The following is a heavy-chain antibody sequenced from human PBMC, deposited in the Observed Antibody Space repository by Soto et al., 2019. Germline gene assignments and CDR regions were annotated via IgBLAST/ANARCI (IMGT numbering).Heavy chain of an antibody. J-gene: IGHJ6*02. D-gene: IGHD6-13*01. CDR3: ALDQGIATFTVYSLCSYGTDA. CDR2: ISTDNGNT. Sequence: ASVKVSCQASGYTFTSSGFSWVRQAPGQGLEWLGWISTDNGNTNYAQQLQGRVSLTTDTSTSTAYMDLRSLIYNDTAEYYCALDQGIATFTVYSLCSYGTDACGQGTTVTVSS. CDR1: GYTFTSSG. V-gene: IGHV1-18*01.